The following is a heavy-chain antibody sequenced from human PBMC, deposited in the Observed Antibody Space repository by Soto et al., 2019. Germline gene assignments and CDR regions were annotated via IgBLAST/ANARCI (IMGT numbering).Heavy chain of an antibody. J-gene: IGHJ3*02. D-gene: IGHD3-22*01. Sequence: SVKVSCKASGGTFSSYAISWVRQAPGQGLEWMGGIIPIFGTANYAQKFQGRVTITADESTSTAYMELSSLRSEDTAAYYCARATPYYYDSSGYYRDAFDIWGQGTMVTVS. CDR3: ARATPYYYDSSGYYRDAFDI. CDR2: IIPIFGTA. CDR1: GGTFSSYA. V-gene: IGHV1-69*13.